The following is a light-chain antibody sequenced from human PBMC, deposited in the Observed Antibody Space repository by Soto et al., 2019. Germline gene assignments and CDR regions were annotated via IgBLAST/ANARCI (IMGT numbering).Light chain of an antibody. V-gene: IGKV1-5*03. Sequence: DIQMTQSPSTLSASVRDRVTITCRASQSISSWLAWYQQKPGKAPKLLIYKASSLESGVPSRFSGSGSGTEFTLTXSSXXPDDFATYYCHQYKTFGQGTKVEIK. CDR3: HQYKT. CDR2: KAS. CDR1: QSISSW. J-gene: IGKJ1*01.